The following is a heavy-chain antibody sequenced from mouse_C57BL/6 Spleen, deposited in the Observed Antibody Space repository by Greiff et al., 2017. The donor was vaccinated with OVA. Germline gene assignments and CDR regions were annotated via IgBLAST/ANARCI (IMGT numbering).Heavy chain of an antibody. CDR1: GYTFTDYT. CDR3: ARNEGSELGRFDD. D-gene: IGHD4-1*01. Sequence: VQLQQSGAELVKPGASVKLSCKASGYTFTDYTIHWVKQRPGQGLEWIGWFYPGSGGTKYNEKFKDKATLTADKSSSTVYMELSRLTSDDSAVYYCARNEGSELGRFDDWGQGTTLTVSS. CDR2: FYPGSGGT. J-gene: IGHJ2*01. V-gene: IGHV1-62-2*01.